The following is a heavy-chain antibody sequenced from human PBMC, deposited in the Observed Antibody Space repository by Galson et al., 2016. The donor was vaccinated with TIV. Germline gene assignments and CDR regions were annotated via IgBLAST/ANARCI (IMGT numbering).Heavy chain of an antibody. Sequence: SVKVSCKASGGTFSSYGISWVRQAPGQGLEWMGGINPVFGIPNYAQKFQGRVTITADESTSTAYMELTSLRSEDTAVYCCARGKERVINYYYYMDVWGKGTTITVSS. D-gene: IGHD3-3*01. V-gene: IGHV1-69*13. CDR2: INPVFGIP. CDR1: GGTFSSYG. CDR3: ARGKERVINYYYYMDV. J-gene: IGHJ6*03.